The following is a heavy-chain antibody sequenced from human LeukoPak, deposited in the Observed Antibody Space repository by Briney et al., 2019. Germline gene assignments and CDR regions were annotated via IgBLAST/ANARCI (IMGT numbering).Heavy chain of an antibody. CDR2: IYYSGST. J-gene: IGHJ5*02. Sequence: SETLSLTCTVSGGSISSYYWSWIRQPPGKGPEWIGYIYYSGSTNYNPSLKSRVTISVDTSKNQFSLKLSSVTAADTAVYYCARDSGGWYRWFDPWGQGTLVTVSS. D-gene: IGHD6-19*01. V-gene: IGHV4-59*01. CDR3: ARDSGGWYRWFDP. CDR1: GGSISSYY.